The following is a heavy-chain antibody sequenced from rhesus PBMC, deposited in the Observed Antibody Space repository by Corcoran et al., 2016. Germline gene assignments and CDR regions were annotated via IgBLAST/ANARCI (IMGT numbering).Heavy chain of an antibody. D-gene: IGHD6-31*01. CDR1: GFTFGSYA. CDR3: ARGSPDSSVLDY. CDR2: IIPLVCIK. J-gene: IGHJ4*01. Sequence: QVQLVQSGDEVKKPGASVKVSCKASGFTFGSYAINWVRQPPGQWLEWMGVIIPLVCIKNYADKFQGMVTITADTSTSTAYMDLSSLRAEDTSVYYCARGSPDSSVLDYWGQGVLVTVSS. V-gene: IGHV1-198*02.